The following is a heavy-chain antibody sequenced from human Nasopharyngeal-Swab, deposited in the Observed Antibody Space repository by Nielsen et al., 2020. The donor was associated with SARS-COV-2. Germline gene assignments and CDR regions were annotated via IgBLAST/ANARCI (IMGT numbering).Heavy chain of an antibody. J-gene: IGHJ4*02. D-gene: IGHD5/OR15-5a*01. CDR1: GFSVSTSGVV. CDR2: IYWHGVE. CDR3: VHKSTDTSVDY. Sequence: SGPTLVKPTQTLTLSCTSFGFSVSTSGVVMGWVRQPPGKALEWLAFIYWHGVERYSPSLRNRLTITTDSSKNQVILTMTDMDPEDTATYFCVHKSTDTSVDYWGQGTLVTVSS. V-gene: IGHV2-5*01.